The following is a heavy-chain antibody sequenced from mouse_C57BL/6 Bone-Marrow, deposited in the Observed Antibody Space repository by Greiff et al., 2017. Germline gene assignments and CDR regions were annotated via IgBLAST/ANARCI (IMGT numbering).Heavy chain of an antibody. CDR3: ARATTVGV. V-gene: IGHV1-82*01. CDR1: GYAFSSSW. D-gene: IGHD1-1*01. CDR2: IYPGDGDT. J-gene: IGHJ1*03. Sequence: VQLQQSGPELVKPGASVKISCKASGYAFSSSWMNWVKQRPGKGLEWIGRIYPGDGDTNYNGKFKGKATLTADKSSSTAYMQLSSLTSEDSAVYFCARATTVGVWGTGTTVTVSS.